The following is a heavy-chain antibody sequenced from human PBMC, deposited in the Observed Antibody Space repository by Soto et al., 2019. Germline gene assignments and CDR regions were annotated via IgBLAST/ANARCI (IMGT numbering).Heavy chain of an antibody. J-gene: IGHJ4*02. CDR3: ARALYRSGTYYAFDN. CDR1: GYTPTNYD. V-gene: IGHV1-18*01. D-gene: IGHD1-26*01. Sequence: QVPLVQSGAEVKKPGASATVSCKTSGYTPTNYDIGWVRQAPGQGLEWMGWISAYNGNTNSAQKLQGRLTMTTDTSTRTAYMELRSLRSDDTAVYYCARALYRSGTYYAFDNWGQGTLVTVSS. CDR2: ISAYNGNT.